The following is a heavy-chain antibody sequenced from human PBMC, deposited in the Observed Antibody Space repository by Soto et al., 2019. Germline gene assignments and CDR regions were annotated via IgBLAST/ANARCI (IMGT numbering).Heavy chain of an antibody. V-gene: IGHV3-23*01. CDR2: ISGSGGST. CDR1: GFTFSSYA. D-gene: IGHD2-15*01. CDR3: AKVYCSGGSCYSEVNYYYYYMDV. J-gene: IGHJ6*03. Sequence: GESLKISCAASGFTFSSYAMSWVRQAPGKGLEWVSAISGSGGSTYYADSVKGRFTISGDNSKNTLYLQMNSLRAEDTAVYYCAKVYCSGGSCYSEVNYYYYYMDVWGKGTTVTVSS.